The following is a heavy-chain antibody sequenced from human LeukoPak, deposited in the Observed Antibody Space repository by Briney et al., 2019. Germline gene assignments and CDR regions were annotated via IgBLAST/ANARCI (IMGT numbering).Heavy chain of an antibody. CDR1: GFTFSNYR. J-gene: IGHJ6*03. D-gene: IGHD6-6*01. CDR3: AREGYSSSSERNYYYYYMDV. CDR2: ITSSGSYI. V-gene: IGHV3-21*01. Sequence: GGSLRLSCAASGFTFSNYRMNWVRQAPGRGLEWVSSITSSGSYIYYADSVKGRFTISRDNAKNSLYLQMNSLRAEDTAVYYCAREGYSSSSERNYYYYYMDVWGKGTTVTVSS.